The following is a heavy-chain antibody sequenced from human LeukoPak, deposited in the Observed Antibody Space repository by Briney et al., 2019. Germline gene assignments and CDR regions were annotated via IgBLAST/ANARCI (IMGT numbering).Heavy chain of an antibody. CDR3: AREVVGIDYYYYYYMDV. V-gene: IGHV4-4*07. CDR2: IYTSGST. Sequence: SETLSLTCTVSGGSISSYYWSWIRQPAGKGLEWIGRIYTSGSTNYNPSLKSRVTISVDTSKNQFSLKLSSVTAADTAVYYCAREVVGIDYYYYYYMDVWGKGTTVTISS. D-gene: IGHD2-21*01. CDR1: GGSISSYY. J-gene: IGHJ6*03.